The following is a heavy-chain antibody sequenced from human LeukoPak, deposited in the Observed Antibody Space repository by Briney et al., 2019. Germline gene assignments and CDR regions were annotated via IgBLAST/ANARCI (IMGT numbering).Heavy chain of an antibody. J-gene: IGHJ5*02. CDR1: GFTFSSYW. Sequence: GGSLRLSCAASGFTFSSYWMSWVRQAPGKGLEWVANIKQDGSERYYVDSVKGRFTISRDNAKNSLYLQMNSLRAEDTAVYYCAKDKLSNWFDPWGQGTLVTVSS. D-gene: IGHD5-18*01. CDR3: AKDKLSNWFDP. CDR2: IKQDGSER. V-gene: IGHV3-7*01.